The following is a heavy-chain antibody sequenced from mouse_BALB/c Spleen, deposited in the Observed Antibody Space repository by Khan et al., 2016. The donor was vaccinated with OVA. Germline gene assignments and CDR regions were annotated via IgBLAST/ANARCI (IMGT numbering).Heavy chain of an antibody. CDR3: AKVPPYYGMDY. CDR1: GFSLTDFA. Sequence: VKLLESGPGLVAPSQSLSITCTVSGFSLTDFAVSWIRQPPGKGLEWLGVIWAGGSNYYNSVLKARLSISKDNSKSQVFLQVNSLQTEDTAMYYCAKVPPYYGMDYWGQGTSVTVSS. J-gene: IGHJ4*01. V-gene: IGHV2-6-5*01. CDR2: IWAGGSN.